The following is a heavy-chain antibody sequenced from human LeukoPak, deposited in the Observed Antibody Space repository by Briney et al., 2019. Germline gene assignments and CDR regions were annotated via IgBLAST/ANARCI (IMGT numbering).Heavy chain of an antibody. V-gene: IGHV3-48*01. CDR2: ISSSSSTI. J-gene: IGHJ3*02. D-gene: IGHD1-1*01. CDR3: ANSPWDWNDPSAFDI. Sequence: GGSLRLSCAASGFTFSRYSMTWVRQAPGKGLEWVSYISSSSSTIYYADSVKGRFTISRDNAKDSLYLQMNSLRVEDTALYYCANSPWDWNDPSAFDIWGQGTMVTVSS. CDR1: GFTFSRYS.